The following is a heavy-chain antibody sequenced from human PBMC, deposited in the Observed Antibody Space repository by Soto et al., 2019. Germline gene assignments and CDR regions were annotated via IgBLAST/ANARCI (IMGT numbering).Heavy chain of an antibody. CDR2: IYHSEIT. CDR3: AARYNFWSTYLHY. V-gene: IGHV4-4*02. J-gene: IGHJ4*02. D-gene: IGHD3-3*01. Sequence: SETLSLTCVVSGGSISSSHWWSWVRQPPGKGLEWIGEIYHSEITNFNPSLKSRITISVDKSKNQFSLKLNSVTAADTAVYFCAARYNFWSTYLHYWGQGTLVTVSS. CDR1: GGSISSSHW.